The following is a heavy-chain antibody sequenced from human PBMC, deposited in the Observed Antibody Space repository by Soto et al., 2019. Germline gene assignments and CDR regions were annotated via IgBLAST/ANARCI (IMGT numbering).Heavy chain of an antibody. CDR3: AKNQPSWATRAAFDY. CDR2: ISGGSGDST. Sequence: PGASLRLSCAASGFTFSNYAMNWVRQAPGKGLEWVSGISGGSGDSTFYADSVKGRFTISRDNSKNTLHLQMNSLRTEDTAVYYCAKNQPSWATRAAFDYWGQGTLVTVSS. J-gene: IGHJ4*02. D-gene: IGHD2-2*01. V-gene: IGHV3-23*01. CDR1: GFTFSNYA.